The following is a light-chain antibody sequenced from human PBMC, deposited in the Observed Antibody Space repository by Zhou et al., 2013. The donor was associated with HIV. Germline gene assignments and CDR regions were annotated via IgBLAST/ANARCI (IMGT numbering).Light chain of an antibody. CDR3: GVWDSSLNAGV. CDR1: APTLNLIL. V-gene: IGLV1-51*01. Sequence: QSVVDAAALTVCDPRTERHHLMLWTAAPTLNLILCPGSSKSQEQPPELIIYDNNKRPSGLPDRFSASKSGSSATLAITGLHTGDEAAYYCGVWDSSLNAGVFGGGTDLTVL. CDR2: DNN. J-gene: IGLJ3*02.